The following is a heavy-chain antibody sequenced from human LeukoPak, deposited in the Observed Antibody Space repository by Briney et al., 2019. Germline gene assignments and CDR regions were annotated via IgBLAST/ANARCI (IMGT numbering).Heavy chain of an antibody. CDR3: AKDLVFHYFDY. CDR2: ISYDGSNK. J-gene: IGHJ4*02. Sequence: PGGSVRLSCAASGFTFSLYSITWVRQTPGRGLEWVAVISYDGSNKYYADSVKGRFTISRDNSKNTLYLQMNSLRAEDTAVYYCAKDLVFHYFDYWGQGTLVTVSS. V-gene: IGHV3-30*18. CDR1: GFTFSLYS.